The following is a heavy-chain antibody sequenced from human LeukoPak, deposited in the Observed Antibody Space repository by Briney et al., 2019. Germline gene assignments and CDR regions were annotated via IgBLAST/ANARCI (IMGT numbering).Heavy chain of an antibody. J-gene: IGHJ6*02. CDR3: ALDCSSTSCYVESGMDV. V-gene: IGHV1-46*01. D-gene: IGHD2-2*01. CDR2: INPSGGST. Sequence: ASVKVSCKASGYTFTSYYMHWVRQAPGQGLEWMGIINPSGGSTSYAQKFQGRVTMTKDTSTSTVYMELSSLRSEDTAVYHCALDCSSTSCYVESGMDVWGQGTTVTVSS. CDR1: GYTFTSYY.